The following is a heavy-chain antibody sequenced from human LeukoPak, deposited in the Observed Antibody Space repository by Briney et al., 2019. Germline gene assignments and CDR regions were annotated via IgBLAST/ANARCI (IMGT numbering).Heavy chain of an antibody. Sequence: PSETLSLTCTVSGGSIISSSYYWGWIRQPPGKGLEWIGSIYYSGSTYYNPSLKSRVTISVDTSKNQFSLKLSSVTAADTAVYYCAKMYYYDSSGYYSGTRAFDIWGQGTMVTVSS. CDR1: GGSIISSSYY. CDR3: AKMYYYDSSGYYSGTRAFDI. CDR2: IYYSGST. V-gene: IGHV4-39*01. J-gene: IGHJ3*02. D-gene: IGHD3-22*01.